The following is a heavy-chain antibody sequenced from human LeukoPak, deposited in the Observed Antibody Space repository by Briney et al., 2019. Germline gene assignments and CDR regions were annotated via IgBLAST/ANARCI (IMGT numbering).Heavy chain of an antibody. CDR3: AKETVPIPGRWFDY. CDR1: GFTFSSYG. J-gene: IGHJ4*02. D-gene: IGHD2-2*02. V-gene: IGHV3-30*18. CDR2: ISYDGSNK. Sequence: GRSLRLSCAASGFTFSSYGMHWVRQAPGKGLEWVAVISYDGSNKYYADSVKGRFTISRDNSKNTLYLQMNSLRAEDTAVYYCAKETVPIPGRWFDYWGQGTLVTVSS.